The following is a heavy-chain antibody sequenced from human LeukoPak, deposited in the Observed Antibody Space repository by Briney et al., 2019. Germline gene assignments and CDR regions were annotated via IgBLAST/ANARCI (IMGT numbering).Heavy chain of an antibody. Sequence: GASVKVSRKASGYTFTDYYMDWVRQAPGQGLEWMGWINPNSGGTNYAQKFQGRVTMTRDTSITTAYMELSSLRSDDTAMYYCTRALGSDYWGQGTLVTVSS. D-gene: IGHD1-26*01. CDR1: GYTFTDYY. J-gene: IGHJ4*02. V-gene: IGHV1-2*02. CDR3: TRALGSDY. CDR2: INPNSGGT.